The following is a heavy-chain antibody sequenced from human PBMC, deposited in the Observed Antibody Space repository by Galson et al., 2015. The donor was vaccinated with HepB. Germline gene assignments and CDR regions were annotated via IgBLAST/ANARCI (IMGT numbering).Heavy chain of an antibody. V-gene: IGHV1-3*01. CDR2: INAGNGNT. CDR3: ARDFYSGVSSWYDPIFDY. Sequence: SVKVSCKASGYTFTSYAMHWVRQAPGQRLEWMGWINAGNGNTKYSQKFQGRVTITRDTSASTAYMELSSLRSEDTAVYYCARDFYSGVSSWYDPIFDYWGQGTLVTVSS. D-gene: IGHD6-13*01. CDR1: GYTFTSYA. J-gene: IGHJ4*02.